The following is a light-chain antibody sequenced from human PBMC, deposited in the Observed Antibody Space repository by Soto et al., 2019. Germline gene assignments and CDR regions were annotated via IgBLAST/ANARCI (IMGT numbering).Light chain of an antibody. J-gene: IGKJ4*01. CDR1: QDISNY. CDR2: DAS. CDR3: QQYDNLPLT. Sequence: DIQMTQSPSSLSASVGDRVTITCQASQDISNYLNWYQQKPGKAPKLLIYDASNLETGVPSRFSGSGSRTDFTFTISSLQPEDTGTYYCQQYDNLPLTFGGGTKVDIK. V-gene: IGKV1-33*01.